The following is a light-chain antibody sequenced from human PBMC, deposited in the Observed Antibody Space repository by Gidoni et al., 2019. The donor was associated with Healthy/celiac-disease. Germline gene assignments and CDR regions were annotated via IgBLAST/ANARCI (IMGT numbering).Light chain of an antibody. CDR2: GKN. J-gene: IGLJ2*01. CDR1: SYY. Sequence: SYYASCYQQKPGQAPVLVIYGKNNRPSGISDRFSCSSSGNTSSLTITGAQSEDEADYYCNSRDSSGVVFGGWTKLTVL. CDR3: NSRDSSGVV. V-gene: IGLV3-19*01.